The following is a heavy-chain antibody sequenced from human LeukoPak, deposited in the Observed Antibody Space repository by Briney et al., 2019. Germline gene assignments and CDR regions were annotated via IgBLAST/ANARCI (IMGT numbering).Heavy chain of an antibody. CDR1: GGSFSGYY. V-gene: IGHV4-34*01. CDR2: INHSGST. D-gene: IGHD2-8*01. Sequence: SSETLSLTCAVYGGSFSGYYWSWIRQPPGKGLEWIGEINHSGSTNYNPSLKSRVTISVDTSKNQFSLKLSSVTAADTAVYYCARGLGGYCTNGVCLGVWGKGTTVTVSS. J-gene: IGHJ6*04. CDR3: ARGLGGYCTNGVCLGV.